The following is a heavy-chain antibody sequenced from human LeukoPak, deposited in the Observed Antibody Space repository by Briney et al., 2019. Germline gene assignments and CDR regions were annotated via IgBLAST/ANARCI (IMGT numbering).Heavy chain of an antibody. CDR2: IIPIFGTA. CDR3: ARGLMEMDYYYYMDV. Sequence: ASVKVSCKASGGTFSSYAISWVRQAPGQGLEWMGGIIPIFGTANYAQKFQGRVTITADEFTSTAYMELSSLRSEDTAVYYCARGLMEMDYYYYMDVWGKGTTVTISS. J-gene: IGHJ6*03. V-gene: IGHV1-69*13. CDR1: GGTFSSYA. D-gene: IGHD2-8*01.